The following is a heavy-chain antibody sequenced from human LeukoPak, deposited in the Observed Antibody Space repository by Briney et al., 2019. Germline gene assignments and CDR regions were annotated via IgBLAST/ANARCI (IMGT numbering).Heavy chain of an antibody. D-gene: IGHD2/OR15-2a*01. CDR1: GFTFSSYS. CDR2: ISSSSSTI. J-gene: IGHJ4*02. Sequence: PGGSLRLSCAASGFTFSSYSMNWVRQAPGKGLEWVSYISSSSSTIYYADSVKGRFTISRDNAKNSLYLQMNSLRDEDTAVYYCARDISAGIGTYFDYWGQGTLVTVSS. CDR3: ARDISAGIGTYFDY. V-gene: IGHV3-48*02.